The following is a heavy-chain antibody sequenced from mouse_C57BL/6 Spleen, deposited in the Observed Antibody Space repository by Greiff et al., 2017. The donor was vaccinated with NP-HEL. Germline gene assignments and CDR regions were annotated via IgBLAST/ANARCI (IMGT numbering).Heavy chain of an antibody. CDR3: ARDTYGDYVRFAY. D-gene: IGHD2-13*01. J-gene: IGHJ3*01. CDR2: IYPGDGDS. CDR1: GYAFTSYW. V-gene: IGHV1-80*01. Sequence: VLLQQSGAELVQPGASVKISCTASGYAFTSYWMNWVKQRPGKGLEWIGLIYPGDGDSNYNGKFKGKATLTADKSSSTAYMQISSLTSEDTAVYFCARDTYGDYVRFAYWGQGTLVTVSA.